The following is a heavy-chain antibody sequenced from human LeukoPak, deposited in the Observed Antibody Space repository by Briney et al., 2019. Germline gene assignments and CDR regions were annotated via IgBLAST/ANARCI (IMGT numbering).Heavy chain of an antibody. V-gene: IGHV1-2*02. CDR3: ARKGVVVVAGYYYYGMDV. J-gene: IGHJ6*02. CDR1: GYTVTGYY. Sequence: ASVKVSCKASGYTVTGYYMHWVRQAPGQGLEWMGWINPNSGGTNYAQKFQGRVTMTRDTSISTAYMELSRLRSDDPAVYYCARKGVVVVAGYYYYGMDVWGQGTTVTVSS. D-gene: IGHD2-15*01. CDR2: INPNSGGT.